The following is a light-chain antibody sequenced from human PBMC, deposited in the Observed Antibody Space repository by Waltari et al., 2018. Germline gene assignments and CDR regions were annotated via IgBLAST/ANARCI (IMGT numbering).Light chain of an antibody. CDR2: AAS. CDR1: QIVSTN. J-gene: IGKJ2*03. V-gene: IGKV3-15*01. CDR3: QQYNTWPRS. Sequence: EIVMTQSPATLSVSPGESAALSCRASQIVSTNLAWYQQKPGQAPRLLIYAASTRASGIPASFRGSGSGTVFTLTISSLQSEDFAVYYCQQYNTWPRSFGQGTRLDLK.